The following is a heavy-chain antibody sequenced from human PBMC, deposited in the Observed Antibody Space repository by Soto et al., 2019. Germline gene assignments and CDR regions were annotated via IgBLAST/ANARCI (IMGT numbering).Heavy chain of an antibody. V-gene: IGHV1-18*01. CDR2: ISAYNGNT. J-gene: IGHJ6*02. Sequence: ASVKVSCKASGYTFTSYGISWVRRAPGQGLEWMGWISAYNGNTNYAQKLQGRVTMTTDTSTSTAYLELRSLRSDDTAVYYCARQVGVYYYYYGMDVWGQRTTVTVSS. CDR3: ARQVGVYYYYYGMDV. CDR1: GYTFTSYG. D-gene: IGHD1-26*01.